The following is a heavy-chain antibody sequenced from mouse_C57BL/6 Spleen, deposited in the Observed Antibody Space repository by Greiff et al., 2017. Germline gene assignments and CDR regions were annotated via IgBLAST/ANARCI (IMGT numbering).Heavy chain of an antibody. CDR1: GYSFTGYY. CDR2: INPSTGGT. Sequence: EVQLQQSGPELVKPGASVKISCKASGYSFTGYYMNWVKQSPEKSLEWIGEINPSTGGTTYNQKFKAKATLTVDKSSSTVYMQLKSLTSEDSAVYYCARHFLFDYWGQGTTLTVSS. J-gene: IGHJ2*01. V-gene: IGHV1-42*01. CDR3: ARHFLFDY.